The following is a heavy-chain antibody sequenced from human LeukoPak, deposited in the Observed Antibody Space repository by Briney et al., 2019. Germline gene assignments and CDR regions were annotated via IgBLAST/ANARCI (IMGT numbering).Heavy chain of an antibody. CDR2: FDPEDGET. CDR3: ASGVGYCSSTSCPYNWFDP. D-gene: IGHD2-2*01. V-gene: IGHV1-24*01. CDR1: GYTLTELS. J-gene: IGHJ5*02. Sequence: ASVKVSCKVSGYTLTELSMHWVRQAPGKGLEWMGGFDPEDGETIYAQKFQGRVTMTEDTSTDTAYMELSSLRSEDTAVYYCASGVGYCSSTSCPYNWFDPWGQGTLDTVSS.